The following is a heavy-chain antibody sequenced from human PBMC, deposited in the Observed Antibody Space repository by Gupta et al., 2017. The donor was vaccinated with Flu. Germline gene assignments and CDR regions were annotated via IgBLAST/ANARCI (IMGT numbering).Heavy chain of an antibody. V-gene: IGHV3-49*03. D-gene: IGHD5-18*01. J-gene: IGHJ4*02. CDR2: IRSKAYGGTT. CDR3: TRVTRRYHVDTAMNTDY. Sequence: EVQLVESGGGLVQPGRSLRLSCTASGFTFGDYAMSWFRQAPGKGLEWVGFIRSKAYGGTTEYAASVKGRFTISRDDSKSIAYLQMNSLKTEDTAVYYCTRVTRRYHVDTAMNTDYWGQGTLVTVSS. CDR1: GFTFGDYA.